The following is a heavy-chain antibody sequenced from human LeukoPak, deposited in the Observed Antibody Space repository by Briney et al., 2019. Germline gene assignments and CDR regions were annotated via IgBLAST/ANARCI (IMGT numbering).Heavy chain of an antibody. V-gene: IGHV1-69*13. CDR1: GGTFSSYA. J-gene: IGHJ5*02. CDR2: IIPIFGTA. CDR3: ASGVEYQLLQGNWLDP. D-gene: IGHD2-2*01. Sequence: SVKVSYKASGGTFSSYAISWVRQAPGQGLEWMGGIIPIFGTANYAQKFQGRVTITADESTSTAYMELSSLRSEDTAVYYCASGVEYQLLQGNWLDPWGQGTLVIVSS.